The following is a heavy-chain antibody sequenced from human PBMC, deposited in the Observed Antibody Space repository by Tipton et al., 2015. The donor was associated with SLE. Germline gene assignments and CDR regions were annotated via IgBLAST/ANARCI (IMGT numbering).Heavy chain of an antibody. CDR2: ISGSGGST. CDR3: AKYSSGWYGNWYFDL. D-gene: IGHD6-19*01. V-gene: IGHV3-23*01. Sequence: SLRLSCAASGFTVSSNYMSWVRQAPGKGLEWVTAISGSGGSTYYADSVKGRFTISRDNSKNTLYLQMNSLRAEDTAVYYCAKYSSGWYGNWYFDLWGRGTLVTVSS. CDR1: GFTVSSNY. J-gene: IGHJ2*01.